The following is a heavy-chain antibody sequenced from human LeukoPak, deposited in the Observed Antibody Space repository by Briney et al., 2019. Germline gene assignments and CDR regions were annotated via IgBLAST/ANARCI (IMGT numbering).Heavy chain of an antibody. CDR2: IWYDGSNK. CDR3: ARDPNYGDLSDY. Sequence: PGGSLRLSCAASGFTFSSYGMHWVRQAPGKGLEWVAVIWYDGSNKYYADSVKGRFTISRDNSKNTLYLQMNSLRAEDTAAYYCARDPNYGDLSDYWGQGTLVTVSS. V-gene: IGHV3-33*01. J-gene: IGHJ4*02. D-gene: IGHD4-17*01. CDR1: GFTFSSYG.